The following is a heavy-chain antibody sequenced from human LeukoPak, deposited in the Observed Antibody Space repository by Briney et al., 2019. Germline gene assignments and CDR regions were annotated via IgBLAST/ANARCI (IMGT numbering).Heavy chain of an antibody. Sequence: SETRSLTCTVSGYSISSGYYWGWIRQPPGKGLGGIGRIYQSGSTYYNPSLKSRVTISVDTSKNQFALQLSSVAAADTAVYYCARVSGQWLYYYYYMAVWGKGTTVTVSS. J-gene: IGHJ6*03. CDR3: ARVSGQWLYYYYYMAV. V-gene: IGHV4-38-2*02. D-gene: IGHD6-19*01. CDR1: GYSISSGYY. CDR2: IYQSGST.